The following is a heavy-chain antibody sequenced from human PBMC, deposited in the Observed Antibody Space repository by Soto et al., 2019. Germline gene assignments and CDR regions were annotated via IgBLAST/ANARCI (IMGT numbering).Heavy chain of an antibody. CDR1: GFSLSTSGVG. D-gene: IGHD3-3*01. V-gene: IGHV2-5*01. J-gene: IGHJ4*02. Sequence: QITLKESGPTLVKPTQTLTLTCTFSGFSLSTSGVGVRWIRQPPGKALEWLALIYWNDDKRYSPSLKSRLTITKDTSKTQVVFTMTNMDPVDTATYYCAHLTTDYDFWSGYPYYFDYWGQGTLVTVSS. CDR3: AHLTTDYDFWSGYPYYFDY. CDR2: IYWNDDK.